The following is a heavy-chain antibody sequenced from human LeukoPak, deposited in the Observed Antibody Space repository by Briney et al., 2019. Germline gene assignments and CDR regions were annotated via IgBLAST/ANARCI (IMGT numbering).Heavy chain of an antibody. D-gene: IGHD3-3*01. Sequence: ASVKLSCKASGYTFTSYGISWVRQAPGQGLEWMGWISAYNGNTNYAQKLQGRVTMTTDTSTSTAYMELRSLRSDDTAVYYCATGIWSGYYYYYYMDVWGKGTTVTVSS. J-gene: IGHJ6*03. V-gene: IGHV1-18*01. CDR3: ATGIWSGYYYYYYMDV. CDR1: GYTFTSYG. CDR2: ISAYNGNT.